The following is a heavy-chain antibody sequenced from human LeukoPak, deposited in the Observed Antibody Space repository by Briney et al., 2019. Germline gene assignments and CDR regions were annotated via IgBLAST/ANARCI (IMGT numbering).Heavy chain of an antibody. CDR3: ARGKRITIRYYYYMDV. D-gene: IGHD3-3*01. V-gene: IGHV3-30*04. CDR2: ISYDGSNK. J-gene: IGHJ6*03. Sequence: GGSLRLSCAASGFTFSSYAMHWVRQAPGKGLEWVAVISYDGSNKYYADSVKGRFTISRDNSKNTLYLQMNSLRAEDTAEYYCARGKRITIRYYYYMDVWGKGTTVTVSS. CDR1: GFTFSSYA.